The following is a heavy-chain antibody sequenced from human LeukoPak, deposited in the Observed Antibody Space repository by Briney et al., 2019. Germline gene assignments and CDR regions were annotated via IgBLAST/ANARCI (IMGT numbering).Heavy chain of an antibody. CDR2: TYYRSKWYN. Sequence: SQTLSLTCAISGDTVSSNSAAWNWIRQSPSRGLEWLGRTYYRSKWYNDYAVSVKSRLTINPDTSKNQFSLQLNSVTPEDTAVYYGEIGGAGGRAFDIWGQGTMVTVSS. V-gene: IGHV6-1*01. J-gene: IGHJ3*02. CDR1: GDTVSSNSAA. CDR3: EIGGAGGRAFDI. D-gene: IGHD2-15*01.